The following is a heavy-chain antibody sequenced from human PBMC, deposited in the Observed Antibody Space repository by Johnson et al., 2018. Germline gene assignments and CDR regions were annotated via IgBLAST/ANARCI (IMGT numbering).Heavy chain of an antibody. J-gene: IGHJ3*02. CDR2: VYYNGSS. D-gene: IGHD3-16*01. V-gene: IGHV4-59*01. CDR3: ARDNPHDTLASDAFDI. Sequence: QVQLQESGPGLVKPSETLSLTCTVSGGSISTYYWSWIRQPPGKGLEWIGYVYYNGSSHYNPSLKSRVTMSVDTSKKQFSLELNSVTAADPAGYYCARDNPHDTLASDAFDIWGQGTMVTVSS. CDR1: GGSISTYY.